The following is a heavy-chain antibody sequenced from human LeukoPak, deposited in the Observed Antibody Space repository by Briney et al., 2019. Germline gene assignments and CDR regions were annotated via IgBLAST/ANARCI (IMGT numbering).Heavy chain of an antibody. CDR2: ITTSDGNT. Sequence: GGSLRLSRAASGFTFSSYAMSWVRQAPGKGLEWVSTITTSDGNTYYADSVKGRFTDSRDNSKNTLFLQMNSLRAEDTAVYYCAKDGGLWVSAHWGDSWGRGTLVTVSS. J-gene: IGHJ4*02. D-gene: IGHD7-27*01. CDR1: GFTFSSYA. V-gene: IGHV3-23*01. CDR3: AKDGGLWVSAHWGDS.